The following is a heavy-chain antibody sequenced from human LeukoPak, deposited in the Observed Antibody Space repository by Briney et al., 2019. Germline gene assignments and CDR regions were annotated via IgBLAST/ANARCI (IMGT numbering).Heavy chain of an antibody. J-gene: IGHJ3*02. V-gene: IGHV4-61*02. CDR1: GGSISSGSYY. CDR3: ARAWTTSGDAFDI. CDR2: IYTSGST. Sequence: KTSQTLSLTCTVSGGSISSGSYYWSWIRQPAGKGLERIGRIYTSGSTNYNPSLKSRVTISVDTSKNQFSLKLSSVTAADTAVYYCARAWTTSGDAFDIWGQGTMVTVSS. D-gene: IGHD4-17*01.